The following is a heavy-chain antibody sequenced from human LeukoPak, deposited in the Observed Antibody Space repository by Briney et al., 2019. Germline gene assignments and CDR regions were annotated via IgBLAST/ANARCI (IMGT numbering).Heavy chain of an antibody. V-gene: IGHV3-7*03. CDR3: AKLGIWWPPAGSGY. D-gene: IGHD5-12*01. CDR2: IKEDGSER. Sequence: PGGSLRLSCEGSAFIFSGHWMNWVRQTPGKGLEWVASIKEDGSERQYVDSVKGRFSISRDNTKGSLFLQLNSLRAEDTAVYYCAKLGIWWPPAGSGYWGQGTLVTVSS. CDR1: AFIFSGHW. J-gene: IGHJ4*02.